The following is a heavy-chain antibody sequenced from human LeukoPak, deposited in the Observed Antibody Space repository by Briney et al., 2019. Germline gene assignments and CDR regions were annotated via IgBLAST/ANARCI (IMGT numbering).Heavy chain of an antibody. Sequence: GGSLRLSCAASGFTFSSYWMSWVRQAPGKGLQWVAVISYDGSHKYHADSVKGRFTISRDNSKNTLFLQMNSLRAEDTAVYYCASGGGGLLWFGELSWGQGTLVTVSS. J-gene: IGHJ4*02. D-gene: IGHD3-10*01. CDR3: ASGGGGLLWFGELS. CDR1: GFTFSSYW. V-gene: IGHV3-30*03. CDR2: ISYDGSHK.